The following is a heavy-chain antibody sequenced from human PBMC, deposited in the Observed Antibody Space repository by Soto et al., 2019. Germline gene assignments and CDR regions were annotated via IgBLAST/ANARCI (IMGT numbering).Heavy chain of an antibody. CDR2: MNPNSGNT. J-gene: IGHJ4*02. V-gene: IGHV1-8*01. D-gene: IGHD6-6*01. Sequence: QVQLVQSGAEVKKPGASVKVSCKAAGYTFTSYDINWVRQATGQGLEWMGWMNPNSGNTGYAQKFQGRVTMTRNTSISTAYMELSSLRSEDTAVYYCARGVRNSSSFSYYFDYWGQGTLVTVSS. CDR1: GYTFTSYD. CDR3: ARGVRNSSSFSYYFDY.